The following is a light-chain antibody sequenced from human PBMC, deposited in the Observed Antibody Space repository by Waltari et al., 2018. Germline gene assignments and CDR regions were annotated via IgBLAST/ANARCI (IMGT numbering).Light chain of an antibody. CDR2: GAS. J-gene: IGKJ2*01. CDR3: QHYDNWPPYT. V-gene: IGKV3-15*01. CDR1: QSVSSN. Sequence: EVVMTQSPATLSVSPGERATLSCRASQSVSSNLAWYQQKPGQAPRLLIYGASTRATGIPTRFSGSGYGTEFTLTINSLQSEDFAVYYCQHYDNWPPYTFGPGTKLEI.